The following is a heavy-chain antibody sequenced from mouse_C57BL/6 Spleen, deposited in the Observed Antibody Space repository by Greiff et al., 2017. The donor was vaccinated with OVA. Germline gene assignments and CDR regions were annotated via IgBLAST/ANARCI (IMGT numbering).Heavy chain of an antibody. D-gene: IGHD1-1*01. CDR1: GYTFTSYW. CDR2: IDPSDSET. V-gene: IGHV1-52*01. J-gene: IGHJ4*01. Sequence: LQQPGSSVKLSCKASGYTFTSYWMHWVKQRPIQGLEWIGNIDPSDSETHYNQKFKDKATLTVDKSSSTAYMQLSSLTSEDSAVYYCASTVVAPYYAMDYWGQGTSGTVSS. CDR3: ASTVVAPYYAMDY.